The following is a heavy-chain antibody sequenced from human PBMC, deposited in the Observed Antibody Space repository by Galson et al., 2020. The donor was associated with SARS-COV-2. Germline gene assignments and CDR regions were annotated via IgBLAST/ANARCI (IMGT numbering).Heavy chain of an antibody. CDR1: GFTFSSYG. D-gene: IGHD2-15*01. J-gene: IGHJ6*02. V-gene: IGHV3-30*18. CDR2: ISYDGSNK. Sequence: QLGESLKISCAASGFTFSSYGMHWVRQAPGKGLEWVAVISYDGSNKYYADSVKGRFTISRDNSKNTLYLQMNSLRAEDTAVYYCANSLVSGGWPPNYCYYGMDVWGQGTTVTVSS. CDR3: ANSLVSGGWPPNYCYYGMDV.